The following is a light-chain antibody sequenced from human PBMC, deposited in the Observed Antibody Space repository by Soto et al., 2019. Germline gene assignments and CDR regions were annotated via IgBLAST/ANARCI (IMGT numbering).Light chain of an antibody. CDR2: LGS. CDR1: PSLLHSNGYNY. J-gene: IGKJ2*01. V-gene: IGKV2-28*01. CDR3: MQALQTPYT. Sequence: DIVMTQSPLSLPVTPGEPASISCRSSPSLLHSNGYNYLDWYLQKPGQSPQLLIYLGSNRASGVPDRFSGSGSGTDFTLKISRVEAEDVGVYYCMQALQTPYTFGQGT.